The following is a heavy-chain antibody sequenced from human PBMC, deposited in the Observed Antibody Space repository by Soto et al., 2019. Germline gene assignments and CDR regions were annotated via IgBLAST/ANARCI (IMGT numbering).Heavy chain of an antibody. Sequence: RRLSCAASGFTFDTYWMNWVRQAPGKGPEWLSGINSDGTISSYADSVKGRFTISRDNARNTLSLQMTSLRADDTAVYYCARLSGDHSAFFSYGMDAWGQGXTVTVYS. V-gene: IGHV3-74*01. CDR1: GFTFDTYW. D-gene: IGHD2-21*01. J-gene: IGHJ6*02. CDR3: ARLSGDHSAFFSYGMDA. CDR2: INSDGTIS.